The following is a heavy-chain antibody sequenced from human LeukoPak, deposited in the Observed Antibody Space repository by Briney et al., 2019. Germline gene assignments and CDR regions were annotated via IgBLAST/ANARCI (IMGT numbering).Heavy chain of an antibody. CDR2: IGIDSGNT. J-gene: IGHJ4*02. D-gene: IGHD5-24*01. CDR1: GFTFSDYG. V-gene: IGHV3-48*01. CDR3: ARDYKYAYDN. Sequence: LTGGSLRLSCAASGFTFSDYGMSWVRQAPGKGLEWISYIGIDSGNTNYADSVKGRFTISGDKAKNSLYLQMNSLRVEDTAVYYCARDYKYAYDNWGQGTQVTVSS.